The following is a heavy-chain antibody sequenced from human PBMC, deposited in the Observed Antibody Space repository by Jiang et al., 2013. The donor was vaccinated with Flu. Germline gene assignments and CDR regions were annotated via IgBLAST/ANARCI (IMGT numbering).Heavy chain of an antibody. D-gene: IGHD2-15*01. CDR1: GFAFSGYG. CDR2: ISHDGSDS. CDR3: ARDGYAFDS. J-gene: IGHJ4*02. Sequence: GFAFSGYGMHWVRQAPGKGLEWVAFISHDGSDSFYGDSVKGRFTVSRDNSRNTLYLQLNSLRPEDTAVFYCARDGYAFDSWGQGTLLTVSS. V-gene: IGHV3-30*06.